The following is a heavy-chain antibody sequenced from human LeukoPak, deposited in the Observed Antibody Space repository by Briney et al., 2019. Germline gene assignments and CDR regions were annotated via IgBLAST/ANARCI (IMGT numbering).Heavy chain of an antibody. Sequence: GGSLRLSCAASGFTFSSYWMHWVRQAPGKGLVWVSRIKSDGSSTSYADSVKGRLTISRDNAKNTLYLQMNSLRAEDTAVYYCARARGGDSLFDYWGQGTLVTVSS. CDR2: IKSDGSST. CDR1: GFTFSSYW. D-gene: IGHD2-21*02. J-gene: IGHJ4*02. V-gene: IGHV3-74*01. CDR3: ARARGGDSLFDY.